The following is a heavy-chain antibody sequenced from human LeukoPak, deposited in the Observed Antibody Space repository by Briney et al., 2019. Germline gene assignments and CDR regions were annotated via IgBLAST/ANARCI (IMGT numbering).Heavy chain of an antibody. V-gene: IGHV3-30*02. Sequence: GGPLRLSCAASGFTFTNYAMHWVRQAPGKGLEWVAFIRYDGSLKYYLDSVKGRFTISRDNSKNTLYLQMNSLRAEDTAVYYCAKDSRLGELLVDPPLDYWGQGTLVTVS. CDR3: AKDSRLGELLVDPPLDY. CDR1: GFTFTNYA. CDR2: IRYDGSLK. J-gene: IGHJ4*02. D-gene: IGHD3-10*01.